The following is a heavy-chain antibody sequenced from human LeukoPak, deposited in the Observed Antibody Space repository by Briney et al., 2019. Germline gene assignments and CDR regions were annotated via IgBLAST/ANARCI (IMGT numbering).Heavy chain of an antibody. CDR3: ARVAAREYYFDY. J-gene: IGHJ4*02. V-gene: IGHV3-7*01. CDR2: IKQDGSEK. Sequence: GGSLRLSCAASGFTFSSYWMSWVRQAPGKGLEWVANIKQDGSEKYYVDSVEGRFTISRDNAKNSLYLQMNSLRAEDMAVYYCARVAAREYYFDYWGQGTLVTVSS. D-gene: IGHD6-6*01. CDR1: GFTFSSYW.